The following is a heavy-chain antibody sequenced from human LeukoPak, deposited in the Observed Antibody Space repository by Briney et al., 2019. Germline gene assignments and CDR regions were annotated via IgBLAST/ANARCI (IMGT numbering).Heavy chain of an antibody. J-gene: IGHJ4*02. V-gene: IGHV3-21*01. CDR1: GFTFSSYS. Sequence: GGSLRLSCAASGFTFSSYSMNWVRQAPGKGLEWVSSISSSSSYIYYADSVKGRFTISRDNAKNSPYLQINSLRAEDTAVYYCARDSYGSGSYHNEFHYWGQGTLVTVFS. CDR3: ARDSYGSGSYHNEFHY. CDR2: ISSSSSYI. D-gene: IGHD3-10*01.